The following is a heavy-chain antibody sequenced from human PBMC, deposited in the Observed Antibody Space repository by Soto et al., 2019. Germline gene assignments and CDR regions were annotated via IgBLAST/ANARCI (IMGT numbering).Heavy chain of an antibody. CDR3: AREYCTSTRCYPFFDY. Sequence: SETLSLTCTVSGGSISSYYWSWIRQPPGKGLEWIGYIYHSGSTYYNPSLESRVTISVDTSMNQFSLKLSSVTAADTAVYYCAREYCTSTRCYPFFDYWGQGSLVTVSS. V-gene: IGHV4-59*12. J-gene: IGHJ4*02. CDR2: IYHSGST. D-gene: IGHD2-2*01. CDR1: GGSISSYY.